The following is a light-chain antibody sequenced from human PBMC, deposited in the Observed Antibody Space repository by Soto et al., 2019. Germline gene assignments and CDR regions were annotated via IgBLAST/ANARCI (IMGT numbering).Light chain of an antibody. CDR1: QDISNY. V-gene: IGKV1-33*01. CDR3: QNYNSALT. CDR2: DAS. J-gene: IGKJ4*01. Sequence: DIQMTQSPSSLSASVGDRVTITCQASQDISNYLNWYQQKPGKAPKLLIYDASNLETGVPSRFSGSGSGTDFTFTISSLQPEDIATYYCQNYNSALTFGGGTKVDIK.